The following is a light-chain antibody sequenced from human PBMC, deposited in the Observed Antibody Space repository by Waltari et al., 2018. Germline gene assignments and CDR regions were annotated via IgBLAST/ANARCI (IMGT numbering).Light chain of an antibody. CDR2: SAS. V-gene: IGKV3-11*01. CDR1: QSVGSS. J-gene: IGKJ2*03. Sequence: VILTQSPATLSLSPGERATLSCRASQSVGSSVAWYHQKPGQAPRLLIRSASSRATGIPDRFSGSGSGTEFTLTISSLEPEDVGIYHCFQHSSGFSFGQGTEVEI. CDR3: FQHSSGFS.